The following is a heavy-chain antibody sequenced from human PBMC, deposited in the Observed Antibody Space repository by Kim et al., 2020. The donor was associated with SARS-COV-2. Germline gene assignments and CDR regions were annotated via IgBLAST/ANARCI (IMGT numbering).Heavy chain of an antibody. D-gene: IGHD2-2*01. CDR1: GFSFSNYA. Sequence: GGSLRLSCTASGFSFSNYAIYWVRQAPGKGLEWVSAISGNGAGTFYADSVKGRFTISRDNSKNTMFLQMNSLRAEDTALYYCAKRIAVVGSHYFDYWGQGTLVTVSS. CDR3: AKRIAVVGSHYFDY. CDR2: ISGNGAGT. J-gene: IGHJ4*02. V-gene: IGHV3-23*01.